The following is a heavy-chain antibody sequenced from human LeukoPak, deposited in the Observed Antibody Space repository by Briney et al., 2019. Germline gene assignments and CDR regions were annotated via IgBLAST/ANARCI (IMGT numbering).Heavy chain of an antibody. CDR1: GGSISSSNW. CDR2: INHSGST. V-gene: IGHV4-4*02. Sequence: KPSGTLSLTCAVSGGSISSSNWWSWVRQPPGKGLEWIGEINHSGSTNYNPSLKSRVTISVDTSKNQFSLKLSSVTAADTAVYYCATSPPDYWGQGTLVTVSS. J-gene: IGHJ4*02. CDR3: ATSPPDY.